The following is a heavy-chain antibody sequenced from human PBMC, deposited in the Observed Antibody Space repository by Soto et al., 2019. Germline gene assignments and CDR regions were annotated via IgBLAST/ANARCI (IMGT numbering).Heavy chain of an antibody. D-gene: IGHD3-22*01. J-gene: IGHJ4*02. CDR3: ARGRTVRNYADDSSDYFYFFDY. CDR2: VYYTGST. Sequence: SETLSLTCTVSGDSISTFYWGWMRQSPGKELEWIGCVYYTGSTNYNPSLKSRVTISVDRSKNQFSLKLTSANAADTAVYYCARGRTVRNYADDSSDYFYFFDYWGQGTQVTVSS. CDR1: GDSISTFY. V-gene: IGHV4-59*01.